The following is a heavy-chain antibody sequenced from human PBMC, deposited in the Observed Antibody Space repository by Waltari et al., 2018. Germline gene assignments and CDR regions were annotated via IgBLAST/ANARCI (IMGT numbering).Heavy chain of an antibody. J-gene: IGHJ3*02. Sequence: QLQLQASAPGLVKPSETLSPPCTVSVGSLSSSSFYWGWIRQPPGKGLEWIGSIYYSGSTYYNPSLKSRVTISVDTSKNQFSLKLSSVTAADTAVYYCARDDGAFDIWGQGTMVTVSS. CDR2: IYYSGST. V-gene: IGHV4-39*07. CDR3: ARDDGAFDI. CDR1: VGSLSSSSFY.